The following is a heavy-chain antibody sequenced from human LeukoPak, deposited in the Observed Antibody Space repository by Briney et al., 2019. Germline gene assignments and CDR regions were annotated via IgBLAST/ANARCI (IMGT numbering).Heavy chain of an antibody. J-gene: IGHJ4*02. CDR2: IYYNGTT. CDR1: GGSIRYYY. V-gene: IGHV4-59*01. D-gene: IGHD2-15*01. Sequence: SETLSLTCTVSGGSIRYYYWSWIRQSPGKGLEWIGYIYYNGTTNYNPSLKSRVTISVDMSKNQFSLKMSSVTAADTAVYYCARKGGLFDYWGQGGLVTVSS. CDR3: ARKGGLFDY.